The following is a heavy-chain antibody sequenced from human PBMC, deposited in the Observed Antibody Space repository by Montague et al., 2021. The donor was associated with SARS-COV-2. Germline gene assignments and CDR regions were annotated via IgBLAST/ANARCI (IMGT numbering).Heavy chain of an antibody. CDR3: ARRVTGTTVHYYYYGMDV. Sequence: SETLSLTCTVSGGSISSSSYYWGWIRQPPGKGLEWIGSIYYSGSTYYNPSLKSRVTISVGTSKNQFSLKLSSVTVADTAVYYCARRVTGTTVHYYYYGMDVWGQGTTVTVSS. CDR1: GGSISSSSYY. CDR2: IYYSGST. J-gene: IGHJ6*02. V-gene: IGHV4-39*01. D-gene: IGHD1-20*01.